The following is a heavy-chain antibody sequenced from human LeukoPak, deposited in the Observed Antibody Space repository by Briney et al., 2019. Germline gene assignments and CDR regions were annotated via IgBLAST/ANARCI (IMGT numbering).Heavy chain of an antibody. Sequence: PGGSLRLSCAASGFTFSDYYMSWIRQAPGKGLEWVSYISSSGSTIYYADSVKGRFTISRDNAKNSLYLQMNSLRGEDTAVYYCASGLNTVTVPFDYRGQGTLVTVSS. D-gene: IGHD4-17*01. V-gene: IGHV3-11*01. CDR1: GFTFSDYY. CDR3: ASGLNTVTVPFDY. J-gene: IGHJ4*02. CDR2: ISSSGSTI.